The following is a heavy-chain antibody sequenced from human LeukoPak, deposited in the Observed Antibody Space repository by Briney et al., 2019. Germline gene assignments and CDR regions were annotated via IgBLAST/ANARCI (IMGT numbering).Heavy chain of an antibody. CDR1: GFTVSSYY. Sequence: GGSLRLSCAASGFTVSSYYMSWVRQAPGKGLEWVSIIYNSGNTYYADSVKGRFTISRDNSKNTLYLQMNSLRAEDTAVYYCARDVYYGSGSYFYWGQGTLVTVSS. D-gene: IGHD3-10*01. CDR3: ARDVYYGSGSYFY. J-gene: IGHJ4*02. V-gene: IGHV3-66*01. CDR2: IYNSGNT.